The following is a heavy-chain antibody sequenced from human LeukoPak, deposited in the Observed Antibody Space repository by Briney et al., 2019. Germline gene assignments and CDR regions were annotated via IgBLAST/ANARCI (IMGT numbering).Heavy chain of an antibody. CDR3: ASQTVTTTYYYYYMDV. V-gene: IGHV3-21*01. Sequence: PGGSLRLSCAASGFTFSSYSMNWVRQAPGKGLEWVSSISSSSSYIYYADSVKGRFTISRDNAKNSLYLQMNSLRAEDTAVYYCASQTVTTTYYYYYMDVWGKGTTVTVSS. CDR2: ISSSSSYI. D-gene: IGHD4-11*01. J-gene: IGHJ6*03. CDR1: GFTFSSYS.